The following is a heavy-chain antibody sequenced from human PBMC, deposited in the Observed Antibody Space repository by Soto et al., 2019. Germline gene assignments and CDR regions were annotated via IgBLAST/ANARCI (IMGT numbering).Heavy chain of an antibody. CDR3: ARGLLAYYYVSGMDV. J-gene: IGHJ6*02. V-gene: IGHV4-34*01. CDR2: INHSGST. CDR1: GGSFSGYY. Sequence: PSETLSLTTAVYGGSFSGYYWSWIRQPPGKGLEWIGEINHSGSTNYNPSLKSRVTISVDTSKNQFSLKLSSVTAADTAVYYCARGLLAYYYVSGMDVWGQGTTVTVSS.